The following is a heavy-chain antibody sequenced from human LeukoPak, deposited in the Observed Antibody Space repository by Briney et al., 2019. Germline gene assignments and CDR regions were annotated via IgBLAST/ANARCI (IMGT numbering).Heavy chain of an antibody. V-gene: IGHV3-21*01. CDR3: ARDRGYDILTGYDY. J-gene: IGHJ4*02. CDR1: GFTFSSYS. CDR2: VSSSSSYI. D-gene: IGHD3-9*01. Sequence: GGSLRLSCAASGFTFSSYSMNWVRQAPGKGLEWVSSVSSSSSYIYYADSVKGRFTISRDNAKNSLYLQMNSLRAEDTAVYYCARDRGYDILTGYDYWGQGTLVTVSS.